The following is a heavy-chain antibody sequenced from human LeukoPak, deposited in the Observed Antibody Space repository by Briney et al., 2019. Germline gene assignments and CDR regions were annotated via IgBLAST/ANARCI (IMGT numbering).Heavy chain of an antibody. J-gene: IGHJ4*02. CDR3: ARVSDDSGWNFDY. Sequence: ASVKVSCKASGYTFTIFAIHWVRQAPGQRLEWMGWINAATANRKYSQKFQDRVTITRETSATTAYMELSSLTSEDTAVYYCARVSDDSGWNFDYWGQGTLVTVSS. CDR1: GYTFTIFA. V-gene: IGHV1-3*01. D-gene: IGHD6-19*01. CDR2: INAATANR.